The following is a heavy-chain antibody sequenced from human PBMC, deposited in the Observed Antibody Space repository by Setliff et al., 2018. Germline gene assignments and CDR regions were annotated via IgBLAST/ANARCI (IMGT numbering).Heavy chain of an antibody. J-gene: IGHJ4*02. V-gene: IGHV1-18*01. D-gene: IGHD2-2*01. CDR2: LSPYTGNT. Sequence: ASVKVSCKTSGFTFTNSVVNWVRQAPGQGLEWVGWLSPYTGNTYSAQKFQGRLTLTTDTSTTTAYMELKSLTSADTAVYYCSRLVRYCTTTSCQRLSGDEYWGQGTVVTVSS. CDR1: GFTFTNSV. CDR3: SRLVRYCTTTSCQRLSGDEY.